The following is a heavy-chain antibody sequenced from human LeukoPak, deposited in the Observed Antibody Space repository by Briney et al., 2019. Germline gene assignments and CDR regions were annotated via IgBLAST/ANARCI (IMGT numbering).Heavy chain of an antibody. V-gene: IGHV4-34*01. CDR1: GGSFSGYY. J-gene: IGHJ4*02. CDR2: INHSGST. D-gene: IGHD5-24*01. Sequence: SETLSLTCAVYGGSFSGYYWSWIRQPPGKGLEWIGEINHSGSTNYNPSLKSRVTISVDTSKNQFSLKLSSVTAADTAVYYCAMMMDGYHLPGYWGQGTLVTVSS. CDR3: AMMMDGYHLPGY.